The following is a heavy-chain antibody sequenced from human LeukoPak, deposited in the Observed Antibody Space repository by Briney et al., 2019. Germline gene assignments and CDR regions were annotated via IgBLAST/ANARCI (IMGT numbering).Heavy chain of an antibody. CDR2: INHSGST. D-gene: IGHD4-17*01. V-gene: IGHV4-34*01. CDR1: GGSFGFYS. J-gene: IGHJ3*02. CDR3: ARKYSRDPYGDYRSDAFDI. Sequence: PSETLSLTCGVHGGSFGFYSWSWIRQPPGKGLEWIGEINHSGSTNYNPSLKSRVTISVDTSMNQFSLKLSSVTAADTAVYYCARKYSRDPYGDYRSDAFDIWGQGTMVTVSS.